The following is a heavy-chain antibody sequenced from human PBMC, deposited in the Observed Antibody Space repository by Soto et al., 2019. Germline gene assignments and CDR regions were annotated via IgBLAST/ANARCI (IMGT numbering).Heavy chain of an antibody. V-gene: IGHV4-31*03. CDR2: ISTSGTS. CDR1: GGSISSGGSH. D-gene: IGHD2-15*01. J-gene: IGHJ4*02. CDR3: ARRRDAYKNGY. Sequence: QVQLQESGPGLVQPSQTLSLTCIVSGGSISSGGSHWSWLRQLPGKGLEWIGYISTSGTSNKSPSLQSRVTFSLDTSKNHLSLNLGSVTAADTAIYYCARRRDAYKNGYWGQGTLVTVSS.